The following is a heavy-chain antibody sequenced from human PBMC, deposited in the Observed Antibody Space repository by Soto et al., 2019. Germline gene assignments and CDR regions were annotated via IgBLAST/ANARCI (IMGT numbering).Heavy chain of an antibody. CDR3: ASAPSPLGVVSVYYYYGMDV. Sequence: QVQLVQSGAEVKKPGSSVKVSCKASGGTFSSYAISWVRQAPGQGLEWMGGIIPIFGTANYAQKFQGRVTITADESTSTAYMELSSLRSEDTAVYYCASAPSPLGVVSVYYYYGMDVWGQGTTVTVSS. CDR1: GGTFSSYA. V-gene: IGHV1-69*01. D-gene: IGHD3-3*01. J-gene: IGHJ6*02. CDR2: IIPIFGTA.